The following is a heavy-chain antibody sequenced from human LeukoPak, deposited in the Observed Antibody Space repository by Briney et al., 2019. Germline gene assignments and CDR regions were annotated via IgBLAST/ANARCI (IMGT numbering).Heavy chain of an antibody. CDR3: AREPVPQDYGDTVNAYDL. V-gene: IGHV4-34*01. CDR2: IHHDGRT. J-gene: IGHJ3*01. D-gene: IGHD4-17*01. CDR1: GGSLSGHY. Sequence: SETLSLTCAVYGGSLSGHYWSWIRQSPGKGLEWIGDIHHDGRTKYSPSLKSQVSILLDTSKNKVSLRLTPVTAADTALYFCAREPVPQDYGDTVNAYDLWGQGTMVIVSS.